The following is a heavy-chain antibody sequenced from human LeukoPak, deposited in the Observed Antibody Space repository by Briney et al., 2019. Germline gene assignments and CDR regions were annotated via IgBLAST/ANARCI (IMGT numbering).Heavy chain of an antibody. CDR2: ISAYNGNT. J-gene: IGHJ4*02. CDR3: ARDRTDIVVVPAAPDY. D-gene: IGHD2-2*01. CDR1: GYTFTSYG. Sequence: GASVKVSCNASGYTFTSYGISWVRQAPGQGLEWMGWISAYNGNTNYAQKLQGRVTMTTDTSTSTAYMELRSLRSDDTAVYYCARDRTDIVVVPAAPDYWGQGTLVTVSS. V-gene: IGHV1-18*01.